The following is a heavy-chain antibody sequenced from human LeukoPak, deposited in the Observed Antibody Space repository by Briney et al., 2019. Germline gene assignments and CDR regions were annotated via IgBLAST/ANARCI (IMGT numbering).Heavy chain of an antibody. D-gene: IGHD6-13*01. CDR2: MNPNSGNT. CDR1: GYTFTSYD. V-gene: IGHV1-8*01. Sequence: EASVKVSCKASGYTFTSYDINCVRQATGQGLEWMGWMNPNSGNTGYAQKFQGRVTMTRNTSISTAYMELSSLRSEDTAVYYCARTLHGIAAARIKPYYFDYWGRGTLVTVSS. J-gene: IGHJ4*02. CDR3: ARTLHGIAAARIKPYYFDY.